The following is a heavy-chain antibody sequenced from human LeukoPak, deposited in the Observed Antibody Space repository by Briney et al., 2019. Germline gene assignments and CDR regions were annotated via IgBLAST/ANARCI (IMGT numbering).Heavy chain of an antibody. CDR1: GGTFSSYA. Sequence: SVKVSCKASGGTFSSYAISWVRQAPGQGLEWMGRIIPIFGTANYAQKFQGRVTITTDESTSTAYMELSSLRSEDTAVYYCATLDYYDTKNDYWGQGALVTVSS. V-gene: IGHV1-69*05. D-gene: IGHD3-22*01. J-gene: IGHJ4*02. CDR3: ATLDYYDTKNDY. CDR2: IIPIFGTA.